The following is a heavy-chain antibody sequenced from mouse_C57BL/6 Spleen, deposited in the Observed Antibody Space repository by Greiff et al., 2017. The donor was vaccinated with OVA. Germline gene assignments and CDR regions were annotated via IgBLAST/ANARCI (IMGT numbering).Heavy chain of an antibody. V-gene: IGHV1-82*01. D-gene: IGHD2-4*01. CDR1: GYAFSSSW. CDR3: ARWGIYYDYDGY. Sequence: QVQLKQSGPELVKPGASVKISCKASGYAFSSSWMNWVKQRPGKGLEWIGRIYPGDGDTNYNGKFKGKATLTADKSSSTAYMQLSSLTSEDSAVYVCARWGIYYDYDGYWGQGTTLTVSS. J-gene: IGHJ2*01. CDR2: IYPGDGDT.